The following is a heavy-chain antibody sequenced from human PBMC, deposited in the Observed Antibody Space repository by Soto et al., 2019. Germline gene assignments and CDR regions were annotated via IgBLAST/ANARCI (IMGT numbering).Heavy chain of an antibody. D-gene: IGHD2-15*01. CDR2: IYYSGST. CDR1: GGSISSGDYY. Sequence: QVQLQESGPGLVKPSQTLSLTCTVSGGSISSGDYYWSWIRQPPGKGLGWIGYIYYSGSTYYNPSFKSRVTISVDTSKNQFSLKLRSVTAADTAVYYCARYCSGGSCYEGRSSLFDYWGQGTLVTVSS. J-gene: IGHJ4*02. CDR3: ARYCSGGSCYEGRSSLFDY. V-gene: IGHV4-30-4*01.